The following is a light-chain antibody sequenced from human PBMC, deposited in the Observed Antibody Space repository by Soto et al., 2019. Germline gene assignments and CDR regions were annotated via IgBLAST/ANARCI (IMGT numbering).Light chain of an antibody. Sequence: QSVLTQSPSVSGAPGQRVTISCTGSSSNIGAGYDVHWYQQLPGTAPKLLIYGNSNRPSGVPDRFSGSKSGTSASLAITGLQAEDEAEYYCQSYDSSLSGVVFGGGTQLTVL. CDR1: SSNIGAGYD. J-gene: IGLJ2*01. CDR2: GNS. CDR3: QSYDSSLSGVV. V-gene: IGLV1-40*01.